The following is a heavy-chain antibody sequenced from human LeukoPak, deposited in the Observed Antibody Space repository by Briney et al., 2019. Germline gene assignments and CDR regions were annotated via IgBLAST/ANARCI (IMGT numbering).Heavy chain of an antibody. Sequence: GGSLRLSCAASGFTFSHYAMSWVRQAPGKGLEWVSIITFDGGNTYYSSVKGRFTISRGNSKNTLYLQMSSLGAEDTAVYYCTRTHINGWCFDSWGQGTLVTVSS. CDR1: GFTFSHYA. J-gene: IGHJ4*02. CDR2: ITFDGGNT. CDR3: TRTHINGWCFDS. V-gene: IGHV3-23*01. D-gene: IGHD6-19*01.